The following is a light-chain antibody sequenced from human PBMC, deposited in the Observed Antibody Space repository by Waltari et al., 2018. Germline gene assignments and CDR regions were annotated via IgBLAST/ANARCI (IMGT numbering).Light chain of an antibody. CDR3: QQYGSSVMYT. CDR2: GAS. V-gene: IGKV3-20*01. Sequence: VLTQSPATLSLSPGERVTLSCRASQSLSKKYLAWYQQQPGQAPRLLIYGASSRAAGSPDRFSGSGSGTDFTLTISRLEHEDVAMYYCQQYGSSVMYTFGQGTKLEIK. J-gene: IGKJ2*01. CDR1: QSLSKKY.